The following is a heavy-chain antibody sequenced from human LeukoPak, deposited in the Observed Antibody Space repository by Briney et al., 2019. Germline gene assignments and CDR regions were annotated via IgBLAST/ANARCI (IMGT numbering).Heavy chain of an antibody. V-gene: IGHV3-74*01. CDR3: ARGTILRPRNVFEM. CDR1: GFTFSSHW. D-gene: IGHD1/OR15-1a*01. J-gene: IGHJ3*02. Sequence: GGSLRLSCAASGFTFSSHWIHWVRQAPGKGLVWVSRINGDGTTTSYADSVSGRFTISRDNAKNMLYLQMDSLRVEDTAVYFCARGTILRPRNVFEMWGQGTLVTVSS. CDR2: INGDGTTT.